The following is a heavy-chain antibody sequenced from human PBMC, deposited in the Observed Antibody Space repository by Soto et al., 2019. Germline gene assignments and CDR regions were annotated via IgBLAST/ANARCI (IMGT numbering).Heavy chain of an antibody. CDR2: INPNSGGT. Sequence: ASVKVSCKASGYTFTGYYMHWVRQAPGQGLEWMGWINPNSGGTNYAQKFQGRVTMTRDTSISTAYMELSRLRSDDTAVYYCAREGEGATVPYYYGMDVWGQGTTVTVSS. D-gene: IGHD1-26*01. CDR1: GYTFTGYY. V-gene: IGHV1-2*02. J-gene: IGHJ6*02. CDR3: AREGEGATVPYYYGMDV.